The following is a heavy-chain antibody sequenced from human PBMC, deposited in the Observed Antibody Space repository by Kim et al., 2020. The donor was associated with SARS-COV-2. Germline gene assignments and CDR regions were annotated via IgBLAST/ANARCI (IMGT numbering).Heavy chain of an antibody. J-gene: IGHJ4*02. D-gene: IGHD3-22*01. CDR3: ARDPPPYDSSGTELGY. CDR2: IIPIFGTA. V-gene: IGHV1-69*13. Sequence: SVKVSCKASGGTFSSYAISWVRQAPGQGLEWMGGIIPIFGTANYAQKFQGRVTITADESTSTAYMELSSLRSEDTAVYYCARDPPPYDSSGTELGYWGQGTLVTVSS. CDR1: GGTFSSYA.